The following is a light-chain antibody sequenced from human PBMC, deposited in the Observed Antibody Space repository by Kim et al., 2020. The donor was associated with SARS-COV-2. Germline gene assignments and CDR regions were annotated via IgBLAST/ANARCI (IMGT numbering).Light chain of an antibody. CDR1: QSVSNK. V-gene: IGKV3-15*01. Sequence: EMVLTQSPATLSVSPGERVTLSCRATQSVSNKFAWYQQKPGQAPRLLLYGTSTRATGVPARFSGSGSGTEFTLTISSLQSEDFAVYHCQQYINWRPTFGQGTRLEIK. J-gene: IGKJ5*01. CDR3: QQYINWRPT. CDR2: GTS.